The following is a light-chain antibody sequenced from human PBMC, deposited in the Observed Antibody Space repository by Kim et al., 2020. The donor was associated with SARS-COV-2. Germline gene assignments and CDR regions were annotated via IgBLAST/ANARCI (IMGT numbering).Light chain of an antibody. Sequence: AAVGDRVTITCRASQDIISYLAWDQQRPGKAPKLRIYAASTLQSGVPSRFSGSGSGTDFTLTISNLQPEDFATYYCQQLNSDSFTFGGGTKVDIK. CDR2: AAS. V-gene: IGKV1-9*01. CDR3: QQLNSDSFT. CDR1: QDIISY. J-gene: IGKJ4*01.